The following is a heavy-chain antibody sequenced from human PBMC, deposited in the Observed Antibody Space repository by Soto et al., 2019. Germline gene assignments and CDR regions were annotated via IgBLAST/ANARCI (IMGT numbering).Heavy chain of an antibody. D-gene: IGHD4-17*01. CDR3: ARGGPTVTKAKFFDY. V-gene: IGHV4-34*01. J-gene: IGHJ4*02. Sequence: SETLSLTCAVYGGSFSGYYWSWIRQPPGKGLEWIGEINHSGSTNYNPSLKSRVTISVDTSKNQFSLKLSSVTAADTAVYYCARGGPTVTKAKFFDYWGQGTLVTVSS. CDR1: GGSFSGYY. CDR2: INHSGST.